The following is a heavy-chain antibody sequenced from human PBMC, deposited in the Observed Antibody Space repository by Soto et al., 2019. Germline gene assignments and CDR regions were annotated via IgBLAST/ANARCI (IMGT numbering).Heavy chain of an antibody. CDR3: AGGGEYSSSSYYYYYMDV. CDR1: GGSFSGYY. V-gene: IGHV4-34*01. J-gene: IGHJ6*03. Sequence: SETLSLTCAVYGGSFSGYYWSWIRQPPGKGLEWIGEINHSGSTNYNPSLKSRVTISVDTSKNQFSLKLSSVTAADTAVYYWAGGGEYSSSSYYYYYMDVWGKGTTVTVSS. D-gene: IGHD6-6*01. CDR2: INHSGST.